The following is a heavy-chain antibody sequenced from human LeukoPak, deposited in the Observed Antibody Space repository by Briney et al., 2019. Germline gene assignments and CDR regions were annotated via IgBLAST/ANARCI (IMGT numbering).Heavy chain of an antibody. V-gene: IGHV3-30-3*01. J-gene: IGHJ5*02. CDR3: ARESRRDEHNWFDP. CDR2: ISYDGSNK. Sequence: GGSLRLSCAASGFTFSSYAMHWVRQAPGKGLEWVAVISYDGSNKYYADSVKGRFTISRDNSKNTLYLQMNSLRAEDTAVYYCARESRRDEHNWFDPWGQGTLVTVSS. D-gene: IGHD1-14*01. CDR1: GFTFSSYA.